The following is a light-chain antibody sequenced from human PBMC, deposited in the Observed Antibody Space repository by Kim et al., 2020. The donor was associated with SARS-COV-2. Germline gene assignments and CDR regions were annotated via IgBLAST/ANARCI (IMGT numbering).Light chain of an antibody. Sequence: ASVGDRVTITGRASQSISSYLNWYQQKPGKAPNLLIYAASSLQSGVPSRFSGSGSGTDFTLTINSLQPEDFATYYCQQSYTTPRTFGQGTKVDIK. CDR3: QQSYTTPRT. CDR2: AAS. V-gene: IGKV1-39*01. CDR1: QSISSY. J-gene: IGKJ1*01.